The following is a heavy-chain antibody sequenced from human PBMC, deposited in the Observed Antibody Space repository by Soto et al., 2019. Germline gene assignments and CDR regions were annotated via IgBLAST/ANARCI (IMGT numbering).Heavy chain of an antibody. J-gene: IGHJ4*02. CDR1: GFTFTSSA. CDR2: IVVGSGNT. CDR3: AALSPIAAAGNDY. D-gene: IGHD6-13*01. Sequence: ASVKVSCKASGFTFTSSAVQWVRQARGQRLEWIGWIVVGSGNTNYAQKFQERVTITRDMSTSTAYMELSSLRSEDTAVYYCAALSPIAAAGNDYWGQGTLVTVSS. V-gene: IGHV1-58*01.